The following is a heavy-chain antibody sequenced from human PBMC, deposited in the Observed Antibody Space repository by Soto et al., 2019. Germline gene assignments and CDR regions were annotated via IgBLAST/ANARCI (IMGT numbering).Heavy chain of an antibody. V-gene: IGHV4-39*01. D-gene: IGHD5-12*01. CDR2: SNYSWST. Sequence: QLQLQESGPGLVKPSETLSLTCTVSGGSISSSSYYWGWIRQPPGKGLEWIGSSNYSWSTYYNPSLRSRVTISVDTPKNQFSLKLSSVTAADTAVYYCARHRLSGRDGYYYFDYWGQGTLVTVSS. CDR1: GGSISSSSYY. CDR3: ARHRLSGRDGYYYFDY. J-gene: IGHJ4*02.